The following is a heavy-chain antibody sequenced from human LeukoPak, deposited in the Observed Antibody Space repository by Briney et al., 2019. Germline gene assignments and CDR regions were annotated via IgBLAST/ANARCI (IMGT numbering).Heavy chain of an antibody. D-gene: IGHD2-15*01. J-gene: IGHJ4*02. CDR1: GFTFSNAW. Sequence: GGSLRLSCAASGFTFSNAWMSWVRQAPGKGLEWVGRIKSKTDGGTTDYAAPVKGRFTISRDDSKNTLYLQMNSLKTEDTAVYYCTTDTEVAGIYCSGGSCYSFLDRDYWGQGTLVTVSS. CDR3: TTDTEVAGIYCSGGSCYSFLDRDY. V-gene: IGHV3-15*01. CDR2: IKSKTDGGTT.